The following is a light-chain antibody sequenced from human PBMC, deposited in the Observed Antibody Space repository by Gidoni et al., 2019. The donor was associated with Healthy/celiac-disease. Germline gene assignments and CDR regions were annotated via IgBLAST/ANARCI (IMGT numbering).Light chain of an antibody. CDR2: GNS. CDR1: SSHIGAGSD. V-gene: IGLV1-40*01. Sequence: QSVLTQPPSVSGAPGPRVTISCTGSSSHIGAGSDVHWYQQLPGTAPKLLIYGNSNRPSGVPDRFSGSKSGTSASLAITGLQAEDEADYYCQSYDSSLSVVFGGGTKLTVL. J-gene: IGLJ2*01. CDR3: QSYDSSLSVV.